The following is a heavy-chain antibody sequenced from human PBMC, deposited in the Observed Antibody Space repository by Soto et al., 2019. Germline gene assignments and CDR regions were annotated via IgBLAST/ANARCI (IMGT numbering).Heavy chain of an antibody. CDR1: GYSLTELS. D-gene: IGHD6-25*01. V-gene: IGHV1-8*01. Sequence: ASVKVCCKVSGYSLTELSIHWVRQAAGQGLEWMGWMNPNNGNAGFAQNFRGRINMTRNTSISTAYLELSSLRSDDSAVYFCARRKERSGPYYLDLWGQGTQVNVSA. CDR2: MNPNNGNA. CDR3: ARRKERSGPYYLDL. J-gene: IGHJ4*02.